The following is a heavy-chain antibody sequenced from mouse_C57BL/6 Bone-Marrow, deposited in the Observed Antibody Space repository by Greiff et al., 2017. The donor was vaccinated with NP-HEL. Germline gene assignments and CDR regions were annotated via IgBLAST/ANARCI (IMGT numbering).Heavy chain of an antibody. Sequence: QVQLQQSGAELARPGASVKLSCKASGYTFTSYGISWVKQRTGQGLEWIGEIYPRSGNTYYNEKFKGKATLTADKSSSTAYMELRSLTSEDSAVYFCATYYGSSYRAWFAYWGQGTLVTVSA. V-gene: IGHV1-81*01. CDR2: IYPRSGNT. J-gene: IGHJ3*01. CDR1: GYTFTSYG. D-gene: IGHD1-1*01. CDR3: ATYYGSSYRAWFAY.